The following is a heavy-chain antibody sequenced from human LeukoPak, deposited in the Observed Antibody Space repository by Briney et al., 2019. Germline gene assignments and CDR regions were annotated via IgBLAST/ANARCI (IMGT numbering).Heavy chain of an antibody. D-gene: IGHD3-9*01. CDR2: IHSGGSDV. CDR1: GFTFSSYK. J-gene: IGHJ4*02. Sequence: SPGGSLRLSCAASGFTFSSYKMNWVRQAPGRGLEWVSSIHSGGSDVYYADSVRGRFTASRDNAKNSLFLQMNSLRAEDTALYYCARGHYDILTGNYKWTPDYWGQGTLVTVSS. V-gene: IGHV3-21*06. CDR3: ARGHYDILTGNYKWTPDY.